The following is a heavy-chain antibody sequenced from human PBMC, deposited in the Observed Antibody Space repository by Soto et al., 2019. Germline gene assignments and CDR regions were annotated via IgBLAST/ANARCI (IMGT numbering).Heavy chain of an antibody. CDR2: IIPILGIA. D-gene: IGHD3-22*01. CDR1: GGTFSSYT. CDR3: AREEYDSSGYYPLYWYFDL. V-gene: IGHV1-69*04. J-gene: IGHJ2*01. Sequence: ASVKVSCKASGGTFSSYTISWVRQAPGQGLEWMGRIIPILGIANYAQKFQGRVTITADKSTSTAYMELSSLRSEDTAVYYCAREEYDSSGYYPLYWYFDLWGRGTLVPVSS.